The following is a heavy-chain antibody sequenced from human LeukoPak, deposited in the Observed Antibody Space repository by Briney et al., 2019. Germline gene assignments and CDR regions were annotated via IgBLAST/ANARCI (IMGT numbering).Heavy chain of an antibody. J-gene: IGHJ4*02. D-gene: IGHD1-1*01. Sequence: GSVKVSCKVSGYTLTELSMHWVRQAPGKGLEWMGGFDPEDGETIYAQKFQGRVTMTEDTSTDTAYMELSSLRSEDTAVYYCAKGRIRLEVYPFDYWGQGALVTVSS. CDR2: FDPEDGET. CDR1: GYTLTELS. V-gene: IGHV1-24*01. CDR3: AKGRIRLEVYPFDY.